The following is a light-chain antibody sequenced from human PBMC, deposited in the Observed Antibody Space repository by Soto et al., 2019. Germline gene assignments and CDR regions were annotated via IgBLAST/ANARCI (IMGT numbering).Light chain of an antibody. CDR2: AAS. V-gene: IGKV1-39*01. Sequence: DIQVTQSPSSLSASVGDRVTITCRASQSISSYLNWYQQKPGKAPKLLIYAASSLQSGGPSRFSGSGSGTEFTLTISSLQPEDFATYYCQQSYSVLYTFGQGTKLEIK. CDR3: QQSYSVLYT. CDR1: QSISSY. J-gene: IGKJ2*01.